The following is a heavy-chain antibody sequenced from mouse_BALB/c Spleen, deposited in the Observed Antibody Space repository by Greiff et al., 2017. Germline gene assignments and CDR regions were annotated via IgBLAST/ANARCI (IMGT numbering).Heavy chain of an antibody. CDR3: ARGGDYYGSWAMDY. CDR2: ISDGGSYT. CDR1: GFTFSDYY. J-gene: IGHJ4*01. D-gene: IGHD1-1*01. Sequence: EVQGVESGGGLVKPGGSLKLSCAASGFTFSDYYMYWVRQTPEKRLEWVATISDGGSYTYYPDSVKGRFTISRDNAKNNLYLQMSSLKSEDTAMYYCARGGDYYGSWAMDYWGQGTSGTVSS. V-gene: IGHV5-4*02.